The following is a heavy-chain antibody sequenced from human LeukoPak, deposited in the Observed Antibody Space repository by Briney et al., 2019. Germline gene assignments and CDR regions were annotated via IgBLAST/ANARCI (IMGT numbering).Heavy chain of an antibody. J-gene: IGHJ4*02. CDR1: GFTFSTYA. D-gene: IGHD6-19*01. CDR3: ARGFLGGTDQYFDS. V-gene: IGHV3-23*01. CDR2: IGGGGPTT. Sequence: GGSLRLACAASGFTFSTYAMDWVRQAPAKGLEWVSTIGGGGPTTDYADSVKDRFTISRDNSKNTLYLQMNSLRAEDTAVYFCARGFLGGTDQYFDSWGQGTLVTVSS.